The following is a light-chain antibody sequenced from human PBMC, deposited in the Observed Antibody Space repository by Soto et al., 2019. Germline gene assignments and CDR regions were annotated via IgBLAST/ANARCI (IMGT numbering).Light chain of an antibody. CDR1: SSDVGSYNL. J-gene: IGLJ1*01. V-gene: IGLV2-23*01. CDR2: EGS. CDR3: CSYAGSSSVV. Sequence: QSALAQPASVSGSRGQSITISCTGTSSDVGSYNLVSWYQQHPGKAPKLMIYEGSKRPSGVSNRFSGSKSGNTASLTISGLEAEDEADYYCCSYAGSSSVVFGTGTKLTVL.